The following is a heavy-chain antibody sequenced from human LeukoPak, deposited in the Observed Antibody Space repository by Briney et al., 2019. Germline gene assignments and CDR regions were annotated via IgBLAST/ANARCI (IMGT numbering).Heavy chain of an antibody. J-gene: IGHJ6*02. CDR1: GYTFTSYY. V-gene: IGHV1-46*01. D-gene: IGHD4-17*01. CDR2: INPSGGST. CDR3: ARGNRGSTVTTNRLYYYYGMDV. Sequence: ASVKVSCKASGYTFTSYYMHWVRQAPGQGLEWMGIINPSGGSTSYAQKFQGRVTMTKDTSTSTVYMELSSLRSEDTAVYYCARGNRGSTVTTNRLYYYYGMDVWGQGTTVTVSS.